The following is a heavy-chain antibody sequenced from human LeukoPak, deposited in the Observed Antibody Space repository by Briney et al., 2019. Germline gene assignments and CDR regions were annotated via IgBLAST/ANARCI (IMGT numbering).Heavy chain of an antibody. J-gene: IGHJ4*02. CDR2: IIPIFGTA. Sequence: GASVTVSCKASGGTFSSYAISWVRQAPGQGLEWMGGIIPIFGTANYAQKFQGRVTITADESTSTAYMELSSLRSEDTAVYYCAREARNTAIDYWGQGTLVTVSS. D-gene: IGHD5-18*01. CDR1: GGTFSSYA. V-gene: IGHV1-69*13. CDR3: AREARNTAIDY.